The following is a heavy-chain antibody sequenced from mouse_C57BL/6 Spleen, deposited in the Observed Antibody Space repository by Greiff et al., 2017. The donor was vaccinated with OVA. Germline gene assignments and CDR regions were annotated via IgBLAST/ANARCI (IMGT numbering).Heavy chain of an antibody. CDR3: ARRGWSWYFDV. V-gene: IGHV1-82*01. D-gene: IGHD2-3*01. Sequence: QVQLQQSGPELVKPGASVKISCKASGYAFSSSWMNWVKQRPGKGLEWIGRIYPGDGDTNYNGKFKGKATLTADNSSSTAYMQLSSLTSEDSAVYFCARRGWSWYFDVWGTGTTVTVSS. J-gene: IGHJ1*03. CDR2: IYPGDGDT. CDR1: GYAFSSSW.